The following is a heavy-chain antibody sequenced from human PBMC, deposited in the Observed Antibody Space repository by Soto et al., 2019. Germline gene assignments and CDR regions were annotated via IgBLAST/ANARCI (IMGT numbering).Heavy chain of an antibody. CDR1: GFTFSSYS. D-gene: IGHD2-2*01. CDR2: ISSSSTI. V-gene: IGHV3-48*02. J-gene: IGHJ4*02. CDR3: ARESDCSSTSCLDY. Sequence: GGSLRLSCAASGFTFSSYSMNWVRQAPGKGLEWVSYISSSSTIYYADSVKGRFTISRDNAKNSLYLQMNSLRDEDTAVYYCARESDCSSTSCLDYWGQGTLVTVSS.